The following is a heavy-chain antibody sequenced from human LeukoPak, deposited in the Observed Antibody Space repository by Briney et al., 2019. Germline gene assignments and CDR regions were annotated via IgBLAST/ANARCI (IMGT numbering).Heavy chain of an antibody. Sequence: GGSLSLSCAASGFTFSYHVMNWVRQAPGKGLEWVSTIAADGTYYADSVKGRFTISRDNTKNTLYLQMNSLRAEDTAVYYCARDALYGGNGFDYWGQGTLVTVSS. J-gene: IGHJ4*02. CDR2: IAADGT. CDR3: ARDALYGGNGFDY. CDR1: GFTFSYHV. V-gene: IGHV3-23*01. D-gene: IGHD4-23*01.